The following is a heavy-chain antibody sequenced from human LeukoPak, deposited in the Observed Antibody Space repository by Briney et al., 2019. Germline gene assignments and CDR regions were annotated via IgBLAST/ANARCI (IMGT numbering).Heavy chain of an antibody. Sequence: SETLSLTCTVSGGPICSSSYYWGWIRQPPGKGLELIGSKYYSGSTYYNPSLKSRVTISVDTSKNQFSLKLSSVTVADTAVYYCASHNSAWGYFDYWGQGTLVTVSS. V-gene: IGHV4-39*01. CDR2: KYYSGST. D-gene: IGHD6-19*01. CDR3: ASHNSAWGYFDY. CDR1: GGPICSSSYY. J-gene: IGHJ4*02.